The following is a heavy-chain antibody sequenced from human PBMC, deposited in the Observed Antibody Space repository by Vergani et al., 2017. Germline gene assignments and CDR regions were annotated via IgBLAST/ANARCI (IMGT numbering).Heavy chain of an antibody. CDR3: ARNANYDSSGHALNY. CDR1: GGSISSGGYY. V-gene: IGHV4-31*03. D-gene: IGHD3-22*01. Sequence: QVQLQESGPGLVKPSQTLSLTCTVSGGSISSGGYYWSWIRQHPGKGLEWIGYIYYSGSTYYNPSLKSRVTISVDTSKNQFSLKLSSVTAAVTAVYYCARNANYDSSGHALNYWGQGTLVTVSS. J-gene: IGHJ4*02. CDR2: IYYSGST.